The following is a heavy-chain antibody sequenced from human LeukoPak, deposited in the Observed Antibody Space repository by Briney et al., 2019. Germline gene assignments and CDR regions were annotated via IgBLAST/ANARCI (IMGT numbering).Heavy chain of an antibody. CDR2: ISGPSSDT. V-gene: IGHV3-11*03. D-gene: IGHD5-12*01. CDR1: GFTFSDYY. Sequence: PGGSLRLSCAVCGFTFSDYYMSWIRQAPGQGPEWVSYISGPSSDTNYADSVRGRFTISRDNAKNSLYLQMNSLRAEDTAVYYCAISLRGYGGYGGCWGQGTLVTVSS. CDR3: AISLRGYGGYGGC. J-gene: IGHJ4*02.